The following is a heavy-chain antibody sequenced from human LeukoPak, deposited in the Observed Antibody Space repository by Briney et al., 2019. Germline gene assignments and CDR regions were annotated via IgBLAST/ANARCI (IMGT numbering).Heavy chain of an antibody. D-gene: IGHD6-19*01. V-gene: IGHV3-23*01. CDR2: LTGSGDST. J-gene: IGHJ4*02. Sequence: GSLRLSCAASGFTFSSYAMSWVRQAPGQGLEWVSGLTGSGDSTYYADSVKGRFTISRDNSKNTVYLQMNSLRVEDTAVYYCAKRREGVAASFDYWGQGTLVTVSS. CDR1: GFTFSSYA. CDR3: AKRREGVAASFDY.